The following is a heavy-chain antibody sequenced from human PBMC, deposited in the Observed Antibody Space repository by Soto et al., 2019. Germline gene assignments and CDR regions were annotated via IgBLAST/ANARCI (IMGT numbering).Heavy chain of an antibody. J-gene: IGHJ4*02. CDR2: IDGSGKTI. CDR1: GFTFSGYS. CDR3: ARGGVASIFGDS. Sequence: EVHLVESGGGLVQPGGSLRVSCVASGFTFSGYSMNWVRQAPGKGLEWLSYIDGSGKTIYYTDSVKGRFIISRDNAKNCLYLQMNSLRDDDTAVYHCARGGVASIFGDSWGQGILVTVSS. V-gene: IGHV3-48*02. D-gene: IGHD5-12*01.